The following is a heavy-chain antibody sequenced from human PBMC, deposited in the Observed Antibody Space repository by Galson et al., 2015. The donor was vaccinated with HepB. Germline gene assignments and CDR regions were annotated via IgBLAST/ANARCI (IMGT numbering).Heavy chain of an antibody. CDR3: ARDSCGDYSYDY. CDR2: ISSSSSYI. Sequence: SLRLSCAASGFTFSSYSMNWVRQAPGKGLEWVSSISSSSSYIYYADSVKGRFTISRDNAMNSLYLQMNSLRAEDTAVYYCARDSCGDYSYDYWGQGTLVTGSS. CDR1: GFTFSSYS. D-gene: IGHD4-17*01. J-gene: IGHJ4*02. V-gene: IGHV3-21*01.